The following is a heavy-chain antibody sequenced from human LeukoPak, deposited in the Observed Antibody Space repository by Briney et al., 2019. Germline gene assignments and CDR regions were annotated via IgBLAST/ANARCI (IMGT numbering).Heavy chain of an antibody. D-gene: IGHD2-21*02. CDR3: ARAAYCGGDCYWYYFDY. V-gene: IGHV3-30-3*01. J-gene: IGHJ4*02. Sequence: GGSLRLSCAASGFTFSSYAMSWVRQAPGKGLEWVAVISYDGSNKYYADSVKGRFTISRDNSKNTLYLQMNSLRAEDTAVYYCARAAYCGGDCYWYYFDYWGQGTLVTVSS. CDR1: GFTFSSYA. CDR2: ISYDGSNK.